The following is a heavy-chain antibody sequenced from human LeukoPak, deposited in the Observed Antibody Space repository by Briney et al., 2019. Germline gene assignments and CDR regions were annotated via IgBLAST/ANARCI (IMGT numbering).Heavy chain of an antibody. CDR1: GFTFSSYS. V-gene: IGHV3-21*01. CDR3: ARALAAAGSY. D-gene: IGHD6-13*01. Sequence: PGGSLRLSCAASGFTFSSYSMNWVRQAPGKGLEWVSSISSTSSYIYYADSVKGRFAISRDNAKNSLYLQMNSQRDEDTAIYFCARALAAAGSYWGQGTLVTVSS. CDR2: ISSTSSYI. J-gene: IGHJ4*02.